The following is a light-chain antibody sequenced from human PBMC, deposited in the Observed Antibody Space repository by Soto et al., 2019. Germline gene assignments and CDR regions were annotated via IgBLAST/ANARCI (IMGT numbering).Light chain of an antibody. CDR3: SSYTSSSTSDV. CDR2: EVS. Sequence: QSVLTQPASVSGSPGQSITISCTGTSSDVGGYNYVSWYQQHPGKAPKLMIFEVSNRPSGVSNRFSGSKSGNTASLTISGLQAEDEADYYCSSYTSSSTSDVFATGTKVTVL. J-gene: IGLJ1*01. V-gene: IGLV2-14*01. CDR1: SSDVGGYNY.